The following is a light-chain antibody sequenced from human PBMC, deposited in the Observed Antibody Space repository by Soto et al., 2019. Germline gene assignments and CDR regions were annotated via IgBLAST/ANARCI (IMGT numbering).Light chain of an antibody. V-gene: IGKV1-12*01. CDR1: QNIGSR. CDR2: AAS. CDR3: QQAYSFPLT. J-gene: IGKJ4*01. Sequence: DLQMTQSPSSVSASVGDSVTISCRASQNIGSRLAWYQQKPGKAPHLLISAASVLQSGVPSTFGGSGYGTDFTLTISSLQPEDFATYFCQQAYSFPLTFGGGTRVEIK.